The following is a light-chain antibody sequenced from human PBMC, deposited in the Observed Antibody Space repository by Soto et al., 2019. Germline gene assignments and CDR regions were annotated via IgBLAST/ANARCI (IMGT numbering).Light chain of an antibody. CDR2: DTS. J-gene: IGKJ4*01. CDR3: QQYGSSPLT. Sequence: EIVLTQSPGTLSLSVGERVTLSCRASQSVSSDLAWYQQTPGQAPRLLIYDTSNRATGTPDRFSGSGSGTDFTLTISSLEPEDFTVYYCQQYGSSPLTFGGGTTVEIK. CDR1: QSVSSD. V-gene: IGKV3-20*01.